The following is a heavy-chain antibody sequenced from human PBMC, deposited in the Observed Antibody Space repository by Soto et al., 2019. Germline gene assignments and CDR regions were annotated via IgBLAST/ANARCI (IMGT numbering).Heavy chain of an antibody. CDR3: ASDLDHPYYYYCGMDV. J-gene: IGHJ6*02. D-gene: IGHD1-1*01. V-gene: IGHV1-46*01. CDR1: GYTFTSYY. Sequence: ASVKVSCKASGYTFTSYYMHWVRQAPGQGLEWMGIINPSGGSTSYAQKFQGRVTMTRDTSTSTVYMELSSLRSEDTAVYYCASDLDHPYYYYCGMDVWGQGTPVTVSS. CDR2: INPSGGST.